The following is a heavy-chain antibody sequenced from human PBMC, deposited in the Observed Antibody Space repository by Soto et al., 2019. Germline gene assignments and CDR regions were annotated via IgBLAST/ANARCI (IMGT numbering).Heavy chain of an antibody. CDR3: ARWRNGYYGFYFDF. CDR2: IQNDGGKK. J-gene: IGHJ4*02. Sequence: QVQLVESGGGVVQPGRSLRLSCVTSGFTFSRYGMQCVRQAPGKGLEWVAVIQNDGGKKFYADSMKGRFTISRDNSRDTLYLQMNSLRADDTAVYYCARWRNGYYGFYFDFWGQGTLVNVSS. V-gene: IGHV3-33*01. CDR1: GFTFSRYG. D-gene: IGHD3-10*01.